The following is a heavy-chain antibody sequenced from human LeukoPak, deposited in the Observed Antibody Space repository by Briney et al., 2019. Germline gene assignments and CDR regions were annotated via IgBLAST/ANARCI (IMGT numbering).Heavy chain of an antibody. CDR1: GLTFSSYW. D-gene: IGHD3-22*01. CDR3: ASLSGFYQSY. J-gene: IGHJ4*02. Sequence: GGSLRLSCVASGLTFSSYWMHWVRHVPGKGLECVASIKRDGSERYYVDSVKGRLTISRDNTKNSLYLHMSDLRPEDTALYYCASLSGFYQSYWGQGALVTVSS. CDR2: IKRDGSER. V-gene: IGHV3-7*01.